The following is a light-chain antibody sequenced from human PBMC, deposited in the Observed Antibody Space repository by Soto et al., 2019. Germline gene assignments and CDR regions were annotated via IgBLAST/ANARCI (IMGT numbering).Light chain of an antibody. J-gene: IGKJ5*01. V-gene: IGKV3-11*01. CDR2: DAS. CDR1: QTVSSY. Sequence: IVLTQSPATLSLWPGETATLSCRASQTVSSYLSWYQHKPGQAPRLLIYDASTRAAGIPARFSGSGSGTAFTLTISRLEPDDFAVYYCQQRSTSITFGQGTRLEIE. CDR3: QQRSTSIT.